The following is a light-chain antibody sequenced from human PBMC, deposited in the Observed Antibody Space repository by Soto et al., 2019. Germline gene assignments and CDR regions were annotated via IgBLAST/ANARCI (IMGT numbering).Light chain of an antibody. CDR2: EVT. V-gene: IGLV2-14*01. Sequence: QSVLPQPASVSGSPGQSITISCIRTSSDVGSYSHVAWYQQFPGKTPKLIIYEVTYRPSGVSHRLSASKSGNTASLTISGLQAGEQADYYCISYTGSSTSYVFGTGTKVTVL. CDR1: SSDVGSYSH. CDR3: ISYTGSSTSYV. J-gene: IGLJ1*01.